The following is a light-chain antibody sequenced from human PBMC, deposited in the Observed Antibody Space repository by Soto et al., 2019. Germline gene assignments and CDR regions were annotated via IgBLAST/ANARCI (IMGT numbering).Light chain of an antibody. CDR1: QTVKNDY. J-gene: IGKJ4*01. CDR3: QQYGSSPLT. Sequence: ETVLTQSPGTLSFSPGEGATLSCRASQTVKNDYLAWYQQRRGLPPRLLIFGASGRATGIPDRFSGSGSGTDFTLTITRLEPKDFAVYYCQQYGSSPLTFGGGTKVETK. CDR2: GAS. V-gene: IGKV3-20*01.